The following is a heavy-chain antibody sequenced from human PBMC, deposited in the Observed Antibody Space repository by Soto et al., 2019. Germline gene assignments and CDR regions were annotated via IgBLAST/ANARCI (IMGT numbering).Heavy chain of an antibody. J-gene: IGHJ6*03. CDR3: ARGSLAATYYYYYYMDV. V-gene: IGHV3-7*04. CDR2: IKQDGSEK. Sequence: GGSLRLSCAASGFTFSSYWMSWVRQAPGKGLEWVANIKQDGSEKYYVDSVKGRFTISRDNAKNSLYLQMNSLRAEDTAVYYCARGSLAATYYYYYYMDVWGKWTTVTVSS. D-gene: IGHD2-15*01. CDR1: GFTFSSYW.